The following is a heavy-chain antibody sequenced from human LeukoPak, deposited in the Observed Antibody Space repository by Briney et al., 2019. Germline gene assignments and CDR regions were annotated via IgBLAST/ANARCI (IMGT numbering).Heavy chain of an antibody. CDR1: GFPFSSYW. J-gene: IGHJ4*02. CDR2: IKQDGSEK. V-gene: IGHV3-7*01. CDR3: ARGYGNYGY. Sequence: GGSLRLSCAASGFPFSSYWMSWVRQAPGKGLEWVANIKQDGSEKYYVDSVKGRFTISRDNARNSLYLQMNSLRAEDTAVYYCARGYGNYGYWGQGTLVTVSP. D-gene: IGHD4-11*01.